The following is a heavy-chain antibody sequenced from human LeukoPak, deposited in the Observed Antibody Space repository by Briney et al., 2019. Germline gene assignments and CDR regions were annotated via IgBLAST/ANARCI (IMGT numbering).Heavy chain of an antibody. CDR1: GGSVSSGSYY. CDR2: FYYSGST. D-gene: IGHD3-16*01. V-gene: IGHV4-61*01. CDR3: ARHYGP. Sequence: SETLSLTCTVSGGSVSSGSYYWSWMRQPPGKGLEWVGYFYYSGSTNYNPSLKSRVTISVDTSKNQISLKLTSVTAADTAVYYCARHYGPWGQGTLVTVSS. J-gene: IGHJ5*02.